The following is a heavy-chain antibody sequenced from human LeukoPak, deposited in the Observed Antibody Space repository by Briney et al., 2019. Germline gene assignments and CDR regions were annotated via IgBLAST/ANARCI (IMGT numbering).Heavy chain of an antibody. CDR1: GGSFSGYY. J-gene: IGHJ6*02. CDR2: INHSGST. D-gene: IGHD3-9*01. V-gene: IGHV4-34*01. Sequence: SETLSLTCAVYGGSFSGYYWSWIRQPPGKGLEWIGEINHSGSTNYNPSLKSRVTISVDTSKNQFSLKLSSVTAADTAVYYCARVNADILPGYYSRYDYYGMDVWGQGTTVTVSS. CDR3: ARVNADILPGYYSRYDYYGMDV.